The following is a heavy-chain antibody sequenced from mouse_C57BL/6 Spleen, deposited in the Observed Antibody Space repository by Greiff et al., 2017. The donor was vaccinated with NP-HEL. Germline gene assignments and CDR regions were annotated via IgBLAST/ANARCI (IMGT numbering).Heavy chain of an antibody. CDR2: IYPSDSET. J-gene: IGHJ4*01. CDR3: AAGGHYEDYAMDY. D-gene: IGHD1-2*01. V-gene: IGHV1-61*01. CDR1: GYTFTSYW. Sequence: QVQLQQPGAELVRPGSSVKLSCKASGYTFTSYWMDWVKQRPGQGLEWIGNIYPSDSETHYNQKFKDKATLTVDKSSSTAYMQLSSLTSEDSAVYYCAAGGHYEDYAMDYWGQGTSVTVSS.